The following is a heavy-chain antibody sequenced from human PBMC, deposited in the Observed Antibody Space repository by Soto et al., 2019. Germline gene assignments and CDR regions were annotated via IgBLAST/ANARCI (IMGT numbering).Heavy chain of an antibody. J-gene: IGHJ4*02. CDR2: ISATSTYI. CDR1: TFNFTSYS. Sequence: EVQLVESGGGLVKPGGSLRLTCAGSTFNFTSYSLNWVRQAPGKGLEWVSSISATSTYIFYADSVKGRFTISRDNAQNSVSLQMKSLRAEDTALYYCARVNSATGSMHFDHWGQGTRVTVSS. V-gene: IGHV3-21*01. CDR3: ARVNSATGSMHFDH. D-gene: IGHD3-9*01.